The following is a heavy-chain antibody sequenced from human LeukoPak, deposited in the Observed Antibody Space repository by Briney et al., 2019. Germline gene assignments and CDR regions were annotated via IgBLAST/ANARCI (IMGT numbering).Heavy chain of an antibody. J-gene: IGHJ4*02. V-gene: IGHV4-4*02. D-gene: IGHD6-6*01. CDR3: ARHQSEYSIGY. CDR2: MHHSGST. Sequence: PSETLSLTCAVSGASLSSSNWWSWVRQSPGKGLEWIGEMHHSGSTYYNPSLRSRVTIPVDTSKNQFSLRLSSLTAADTAVYFCARHQSEYSIGYWGQGTLVTVSS. CDR1: GASLSSSNW.